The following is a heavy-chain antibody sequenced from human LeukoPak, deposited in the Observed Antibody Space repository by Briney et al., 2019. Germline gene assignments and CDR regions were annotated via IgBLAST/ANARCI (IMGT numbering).Heavy chain of an antibody. CDR3: ARGLWFGESVGAFDI. Sequence: SETLSLTCAVSCYSISSGYYWGWIRQPPGKGLEWIGSIYHSGSTYYNPSLKSRVTISVDTSKNQFSLKLSSVTAADTAVYYCARGLWFGESVGAFDIWGQGTMVTVSS. CDR1: CYSISSGYY. V-gene: IGHV4-38-2*01. CDR2: IYHSGST. D-gene: IGHD3-10*01. J-gene: IGHJ3*02.